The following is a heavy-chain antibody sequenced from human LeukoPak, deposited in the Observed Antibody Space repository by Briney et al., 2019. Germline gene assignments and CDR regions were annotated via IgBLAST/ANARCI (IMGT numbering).Heavy chain of an antibody. D-gene: IGHD5-18*01. Sequence: SETLSLTCTVSGGSISSYYWSWIRQPPGKGLEWIGYIYYSGSTNYNPSLKSRVTISVDTSKNQFSLKLSSVTAADTAVYYGARDLNGYSYGPYDAFDIWGQGTMVTVSS. J-gene: IGHJ3*02. CDR1: GGSISSYY. CDR3: ARDLNGYSYGPYDAFDI. V-gene: IGHV4-59*01. CDR2: IYYSGST.